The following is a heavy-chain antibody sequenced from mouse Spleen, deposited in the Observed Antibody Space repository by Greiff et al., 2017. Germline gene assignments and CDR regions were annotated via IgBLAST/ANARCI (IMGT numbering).Heavy chain of an antibody. CDR2: ISSGSSTI. CDR1: GFTFSDYG. Sequence: EVKLMESGGGLVKPGGSLKLSCAASGFTFSDYGMHWVRQAPEKGLEWVAYISSGSSTIYYADTVKGRFTISRDNAKNTLFLQMTSLRSEDTAMYYCARGIDGVRRGIFDYWGQGTTLTVSS. V-gene: IGHV5-17*01. CDR3: ARGIDGVRRGIFDY. J-gene: IGHJ2*01. D-gene: IGHD2-14*01.